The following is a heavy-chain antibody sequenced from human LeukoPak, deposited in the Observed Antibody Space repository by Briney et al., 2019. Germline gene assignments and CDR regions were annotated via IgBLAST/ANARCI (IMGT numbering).Heavy chain of an antibody. Sequence: SETLSLTCTVSGGSISSSSYYWGWIRQPPGKGLEWIARIYYSGSTYYNPSLKSRVTISVDTSKNQFSLKLSSVTAADTAVYYCARLRDDFWSGYSYRYFDYWGQGTLVTVSS. CDR2: IYYSGST. CDR1: GGSISSSSYY. J-gene: IGHJ4*02. CDR3: ARLRDDFWSGYSYRYFDY. V-gene: IGHV4-39*01. D-gene: IGHD3-3*01.